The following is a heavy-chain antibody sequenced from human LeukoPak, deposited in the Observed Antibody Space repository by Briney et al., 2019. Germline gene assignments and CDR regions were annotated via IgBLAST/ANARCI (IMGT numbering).Heavy chain of an antibody. V-gene: IGHV3-11*04. CDR3: AELGITMIGGV. Sequence: GGSLRLSCAASGFTFSNAWMSWVRQAPGKGLEWVSYISNNDNTIYYADSVKGRFTISRDNAKNSLYLQMNSLRAEDTAVYYCAELGITMIGGVWGKGTTVTISS. CDR1: GFTFSNAW. D-gene: IGHD3-10*02. J-gene: IGHJ6*04. CDR2: ISNNDNTI.